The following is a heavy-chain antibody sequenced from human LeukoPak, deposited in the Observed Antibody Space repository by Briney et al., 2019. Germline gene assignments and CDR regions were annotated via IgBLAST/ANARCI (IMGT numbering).Heavy chain of an antibody. V-gene: IGHV3-64D*06. CDR2: ISSNGGST. CDR3: VKDPDDYGDYDRDYYYYGMDV. D-gene: IGHD4-17*01. Sequence: GGSLRLSCSASGFTFSSYAMHWVRQAPGKGLGYVSAISSNGGSTYYADSVKGRFTISRDNSKNTLYLQMSSLRAEDTAVYYCVKDPDDYGDYDRDYYYYGMDVWGQGTTVTVSS. CDR1: GFTFSSYA. J-gene: IGHJ6*02.